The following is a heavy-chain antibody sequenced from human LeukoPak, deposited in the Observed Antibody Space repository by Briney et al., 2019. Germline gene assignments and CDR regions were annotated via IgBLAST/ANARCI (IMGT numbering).Heavy chain of an antibody. CDR3: ARVDYCSKGVCVNFDY. CDR1: GYTFTGHY. J-gene: IGHJ4*01. CDR2: INPNSGGT. V-gene: IGHV1-2*02. D-gene: IGHD2-8*01. Sequence: ASVKVSCKASGYTFTGHYMHWVRQAPGQGLEWMGWINPNSGGTKYAQKFQDRVTMTRDTSISTAYMELSRLRSDDTAVYFCARVDYCSKGVCVNFDYWGHGTLITVSS.